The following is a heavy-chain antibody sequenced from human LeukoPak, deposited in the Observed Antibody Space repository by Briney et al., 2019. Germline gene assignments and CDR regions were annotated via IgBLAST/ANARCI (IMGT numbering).Heavy chain of an antibody. CDR2: ISSGGSTI. J-gene: IGHJ4*02. CDR1: GFTFSSHE. CDR3: ASSSLSAGWNY. D-gene: IGHD6-6*01. V-gene: IGHV3-48*03. Sequence: PGGSLRLSCAASGFTFSSHEMNWVRQPPGKGLEWVSYISSGGSTIYYADSVKGRFTISRDNSKNTLYLQMNSLRAEDTALYYCASSSLSAGWNYWGQGTLVTVSS.